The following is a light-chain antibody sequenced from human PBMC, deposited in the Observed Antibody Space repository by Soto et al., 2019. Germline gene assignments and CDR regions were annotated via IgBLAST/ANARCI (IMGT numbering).Light chain of an antibody. V-gene: IGKV3-15*01. CDR1: QSISSN. CDR2: GAS. Sequence: EIVMTQSPATLSVSPGKIATLSCRASQSISSNLGWYQQKPGQAPRLLIYGASTRATGIPARFSGSGSGTDFTLTISSLQSEDFAIYYCQQYNIWPYTFGPGTKLEIK. J-gene: IGKJ2*01. CDR3: QQYNIWPYT.